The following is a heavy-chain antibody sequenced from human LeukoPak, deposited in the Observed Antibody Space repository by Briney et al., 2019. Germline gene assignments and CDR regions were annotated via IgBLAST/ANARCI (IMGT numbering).Heavy chain of an antibody. V-gene: IGHV3-9*01. CDR2: ISWNSGSI. D-gene: IGHD2-15*01. J-gene: IGHJ4*02. CDR1: GFTFDDYA. CDR3: AKGPKV. Sequence: GGSLRLSCAASGFTFDDYAMHWVRQAPGKGLEWVSGISWNSGSIDYADSVKGRFTISRDNAKNSLYPQMNSLRAEDTAVYYCAKGPKVGGQGTLVTVSS.